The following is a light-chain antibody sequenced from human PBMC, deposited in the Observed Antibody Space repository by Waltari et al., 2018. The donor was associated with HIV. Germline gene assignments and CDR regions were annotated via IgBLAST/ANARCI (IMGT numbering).Light chain of an antibody. CDR2: KNT. V-gene: IGLV3-25*03. CDR1: VLSKQY. J-gene: IGLJ3*02. Sequence: SYELTQPPSVSVSPGQTARITCSGDVLSKQYAYWYQQKPGQAPVVVIYKNTERPSGIPGRVSGTSSGTTVTLTISGVQAEDEGDYYCQSADIRNTYPPRVFGGGTRLTVL. CDR3: QSADIRNTYPPRV.